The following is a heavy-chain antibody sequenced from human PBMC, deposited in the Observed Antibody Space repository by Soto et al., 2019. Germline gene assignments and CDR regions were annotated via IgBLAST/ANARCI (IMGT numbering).Heavy chain of an antibody. Sequence: ASVKVSCKASGYTLTNYHMHWVRQAPGQGLEWMGIINPRDGGTLYAQNLQDRLTMTRDTSTSTVYMELSSLRSEDTGVYYCARVAYQYLDYWGQGTTVTVSS. V-gene: IGHV1-46*01. CDR2: INPRDGGT. CDR3: ARVAYQYLDY. J-gene: IGHJ4*02. CDR1: GYTLTNYH. D-gene: IGHD2-15*01.